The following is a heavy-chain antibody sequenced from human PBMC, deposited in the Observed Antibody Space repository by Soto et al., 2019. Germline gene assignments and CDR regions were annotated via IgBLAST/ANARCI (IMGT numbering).Heavy chain of an antibody. Sequence: QVQLVQSGAEVKKPGSSVKVSCKASGGTFSSYAISWVRQAPGQGLEWMGGIIPIFGTANYAQKFQGRVTMTADESTGTAHMELSSLRSEATAGYYCAREDRARGWYNWFDPWGQGTLVTLSS. CDR3: AREDRARGWYNWFDP. V-gene: IGHV1-69*01. CDR2: IIPIFGTA. D-gene: IGHD5-18*01. CDR1: GGTFSSYA. J-gene: IGHJ5*02.